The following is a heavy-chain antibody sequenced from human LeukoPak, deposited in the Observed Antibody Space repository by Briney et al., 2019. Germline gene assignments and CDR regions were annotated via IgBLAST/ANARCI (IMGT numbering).Heavy chain of an antibody. CDR1: GFTFNSYW. CDR2: IKGDGSER. J-gene: IGHJ4*02. D-gene: IGHD3-10*02. Sequence: GRSLTPSCAASGFTFNSYWMTWVRQTPGEGLEWVAHIKGDGSERYYVDSVKGRFTISRDNAKISLSLQMNSLRAEDTAVYYCARVLPECSGIQDHWGQGTLVTVSS. V-gene: IGHV3-7*04. CDR3: ARVLPECSGIQDH.